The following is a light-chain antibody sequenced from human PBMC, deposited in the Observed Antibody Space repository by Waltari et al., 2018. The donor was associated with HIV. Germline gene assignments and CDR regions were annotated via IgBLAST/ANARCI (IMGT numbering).Light chain of an antibody. CDR2: AAS. V-gene: IGKV1-8*01. Sequence: ATRMTQSPSSFSASTGDRVNITCRASQGIASYLAWYQQKPGKAPKLLIYAASTLQSGVPSSFSGSASGTDFTLTISCLQSEDFATYYCQQYYNYPRTFGQGTKVEIK. CDR3: QQYYNYPRT. J-gene: IGKJ1*01. CDR1: QGIASY.